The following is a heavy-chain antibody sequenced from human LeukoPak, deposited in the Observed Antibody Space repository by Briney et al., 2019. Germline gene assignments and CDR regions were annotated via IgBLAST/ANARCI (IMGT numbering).Heavy chain of an antibody. Sequence: GGSLRLSCAASGFTFSDYYMSWIRQAPGKGLEWVSYISSSGSTIYYADSVKGRFTISRDNAKNSLYLQMNSLRAEDTAVYYCARDRNYYDSSGYARDAFDIWGQGTMVTVSS. CDR2: ISSSGSTI. CDR3: ARDRNYYDSSGYARDAFDI. D-gene: IGHD3-22*01. J-gene: IGHJ3*02. CDR1: GFTFSDYY. V-gene: IGHV3-11*04.